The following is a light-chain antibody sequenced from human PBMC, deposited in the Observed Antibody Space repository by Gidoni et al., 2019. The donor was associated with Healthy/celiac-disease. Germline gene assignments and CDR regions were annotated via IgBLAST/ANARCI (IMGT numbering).Light chain of an antibody. CDR1: QLISTY. CDR2: AAS. J-gene: IGKJ4*01. Sequence: DIQMTQSPSSLSASVGDRVTITRRASQLISTYLAWYQQKPGKVHKLLIYAASTLQSGVPSRFSGSGSGTYFTLTISSLKPEDVATYYCQKYNSAPLTFGGGIKVEIK. CDR3: QKYNSAPLT. V-gene: IGKV1-27*01.